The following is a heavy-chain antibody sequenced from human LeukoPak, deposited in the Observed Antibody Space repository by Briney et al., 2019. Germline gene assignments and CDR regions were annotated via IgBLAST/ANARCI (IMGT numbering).Heavy chain of an antibody. CDR3: ARVLPRRGYSGKGTFDP. CDR1: GGSFSGYY. D-gene: IGHD5-12*01. Sequence: PSETLSLTCAVYGGSFSGYYWSWIRQPPGKGLEWIGEINHSGSTNYNPSLKSRVTISVDTSKNQFSLKLSSVTAADTAVYYCARVLPRRGYSGKGTFDPWGQGTLVTVSS. V-gene: IGHV4-34*01. J-gene: IGHJ5*02. CDR2: INHSGST.